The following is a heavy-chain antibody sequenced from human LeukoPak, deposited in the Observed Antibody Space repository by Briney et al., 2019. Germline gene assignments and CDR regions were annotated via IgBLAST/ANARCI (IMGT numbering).Heavy chain of an antibody. CDR2: ISYDGGNK. J-gene: IGHJ4*02. D-gene: IGHD6-6*01. Sequence: GGSLRLSCAASGFTFSSYAMHWVRQAPGKGLEWVAVISYDGGNKYYADSVKGRFTISRDNSKNTLYLQMNSLRAGDTAVYYCASGLNSSSSPFDYWGQGTLVTVSS. CDR3: ASGLNSSSSPFDY. V-gene: IGHV3-30-3*01. CDR1: GFTFSSYA.